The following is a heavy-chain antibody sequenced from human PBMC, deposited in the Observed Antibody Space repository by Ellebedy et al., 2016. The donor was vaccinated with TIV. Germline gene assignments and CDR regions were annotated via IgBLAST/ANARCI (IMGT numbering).Heavy chain of an antibody. CDR1: GFTFSSYA. D-gene: IGHD5-18*01. J-gene: IGHJ6*02. Sequence: GGSLRLXXAASGFTFSSYAMHWVRQAPGKGLEWVAVISYDGSNKYYADSVKGRFTISRDNSKNTLYLQMNSLRAEDTAVYYCARVWIQLLAVTNGMDVWGQGTTVTVSS. CDR2: ISYDGSNK. V-gene: IGHV3-30-3*01. CDR3: ARVWIQLLAVTNGMDV.